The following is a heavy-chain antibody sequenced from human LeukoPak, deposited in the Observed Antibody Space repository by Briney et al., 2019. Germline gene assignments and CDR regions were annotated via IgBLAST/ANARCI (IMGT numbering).Heavy chain of an antibody. V-gene: IGHV1-8*03. CDR3: ARGPSEEWLVLNNWFDP. D-gene: IGHD6-19*01. J-gene: IGHJ5*02. CDR2: MNPNSGNT. CDR1: GYTFTSYD. Sequence: ASVKVSCKASGYTFTSYDINWVRQATGQGLEWMGWMNPNSGNTGYAQKFQGRVTITRNTSISTAYMELSSLRSEDTAVYYCARGPSEEWLVLNNWFDPWGQGTLVTVSS.